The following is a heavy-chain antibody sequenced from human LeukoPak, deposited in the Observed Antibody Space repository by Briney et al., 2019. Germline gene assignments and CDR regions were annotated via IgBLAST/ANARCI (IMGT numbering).Heavy chain of an antibody. V-gene: IGHV4-4*02. CDR1: GGSISSSNW. CDR3: ARDEYPRRIFSY. Sequence: PSEALSLTCAVSGGSISSSNWWSWVRQPPGKGLEWIGEIYRSGTTDYNPSLKSRVTIPLDRSKNQFSLELISVTAADTAVYYCARDEYPRRIFSYWGQGTLVTVSS. J-gene: IGHJ4*02. D-gene: IGHD2-15*01. CDR2: IYRSGTT.